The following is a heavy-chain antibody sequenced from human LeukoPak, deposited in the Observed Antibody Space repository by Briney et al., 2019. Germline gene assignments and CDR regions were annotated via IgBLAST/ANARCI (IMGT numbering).Heavy chain of an antibody. CDR2: ISSSSSTI. V-gene: IGHV3-48*01. Sequence: GGSLRLSCAASGFTFSSYSMNWVRQAPGKGLEWVSYISSSSSTIYYIDSVKGRFTISRDNAKNSLYLQMNSLRAEDTAVYYCARGGYCSGGSCYYAFDIWGQGTMVTVSS. D-gene: IGHD2-15*01. CDR1: GFTFSSYS. CDR3: ARGGYCSGGSCYYAFDI. J-gene: IGHJ3*02.